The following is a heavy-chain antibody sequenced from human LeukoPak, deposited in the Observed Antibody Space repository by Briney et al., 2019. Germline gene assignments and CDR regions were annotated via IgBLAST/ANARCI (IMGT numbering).Heavy chain of an antibody. CDR2: INPNSGGT. J-gene: IGHJ4*02. V-gene: IGHV1-2*04. CDR3: ARAAIAAAGRGGFDY. Sequence: ASVKVSCKASGYTFTSYGISWVRQAPGQGLEWMGWINPNSGGTNYAQKFQGWVTMTRDTSISTAYMELSRLRSDDTAVYYCARAAIAAAGRGGFDYWGQGTLVTVSS. D-gene: IGHD6-13*01. CDR1: GYTFTSYG.